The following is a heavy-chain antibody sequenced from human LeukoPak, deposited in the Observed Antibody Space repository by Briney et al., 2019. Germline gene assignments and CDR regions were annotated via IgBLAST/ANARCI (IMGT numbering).Heavy chain of an antibody. CDR3: ARWSLHSSGWYFDY. D-gene: IGHD6-19*01. CDR2: ISYSGST. J-gene: IGHJ4*02. CDR1: GDSISSYY. Sequence: NPSETLSLTCIVSGDSISSYYWSWIRQPPGKGLEWIGYISYSGSTNYSPSLKSRVTISVDTSKNQFSLNLTSVTAADTAMYYCARWSLHSSGWYFDYWGQGTLVTVSS. V-gene: IGHV4-59*01.